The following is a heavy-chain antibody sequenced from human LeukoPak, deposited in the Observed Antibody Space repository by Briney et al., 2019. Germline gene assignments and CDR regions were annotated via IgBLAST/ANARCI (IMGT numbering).Heavy chain of an antibody. V-gene: IGHV4-59*08. J-gene: IGHJ3*02. D-gene: IGHD5-24*01. CDR1: GGSISSYY. Sequence: PSETLSPTCTVSGGSISSYYWSWIRQAPGKGLEWIGYIYYSGTTSYNPSLKSRVTILVDTSKNQFSLKLSSVTAADTAVYYCARHERDASLDHALDIWGQGTMVTVSS. CDR3: ARHERDASLDHALDI. CDR2: IYYSGTT.